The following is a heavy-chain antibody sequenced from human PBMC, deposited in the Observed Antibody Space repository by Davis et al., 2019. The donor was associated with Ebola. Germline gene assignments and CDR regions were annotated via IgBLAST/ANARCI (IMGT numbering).Heavy chain of an antibody. D-gene: IGHD1-1*01. Sequence: ASVKVSCKASGYAFTDYYMHWVRQAPGQGLEWMGWINPHNGNTNYAQNVQGRVTMTTDTSTSTAYMEVGSLRSDDTAVYYCARAQFPTTSDHWGQGTLVTVSS. V-gene: IGHV1-18*04. CDR2: INPHNGNT. CDR3: ARAQFPTTSDH. J-gene: IGHJ4*02. CDR1: GYAFTDYY.